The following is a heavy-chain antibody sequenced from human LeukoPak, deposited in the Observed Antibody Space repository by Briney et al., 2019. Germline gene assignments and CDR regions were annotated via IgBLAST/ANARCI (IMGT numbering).Heavy chain of an antibody. CDR1: GFTFSSYA. Sequence: GGSLRLSCAASGFTFSSYAMSWVRQAPGKGLQSVAYISQDVSHKYYVDSVKGRFTISRDNAKNSLHLEMNGLRAEDTALYYCARVGYNGWNFENWGQGTLVTVSS. V-gene: IGHV3-7*01. J-gene: IGHJ4*02. D-gene: IGHD5-12*01. CDR2: ISQDVSHK. CDR3: ARVGYNGWNFEN.